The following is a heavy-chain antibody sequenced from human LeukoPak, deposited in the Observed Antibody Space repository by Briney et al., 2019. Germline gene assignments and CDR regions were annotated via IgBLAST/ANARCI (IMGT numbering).Heavy chain of an antibody. CDR2: VIPMFATA. CDR1: GGTFSSCA. Sequence: ASVKVSCKASGGTFSSCAISWVRQAPGQGLEWMGGVIPMFATANYAPKFQDRVTITADESTSTAYMELRSLRSEDTAVYHCARGLHGDYGYFDYWGQGTLVTVSS. J-gene: IGHJ4*02. D-gene: IGHD4-17*01. V-gene: IGHV1-69*13. CDR3: ARGLHGDYGYFDY.